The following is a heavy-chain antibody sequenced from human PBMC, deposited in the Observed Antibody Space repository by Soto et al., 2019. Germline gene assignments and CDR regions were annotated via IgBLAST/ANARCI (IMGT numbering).Heavy chain of an antibody. Sequence: ASVKVSCTASGGTFSSYAISWVRQAPGQGLEWMGGIIPIFGTANYAQKFQGRVTITADESTSTAYMELSSLRSEDTAVYYCARVSTTYYGMDVWGQGTTVTVSS. CDR2: IIPIFGTA. J-gene: IGHJ6*02. V-gene: IGHV1-69*13. CDR3: ARVSTTYYGMDV. D-gene: IGHD1-1*01. CDR1: GGTFSSYA.